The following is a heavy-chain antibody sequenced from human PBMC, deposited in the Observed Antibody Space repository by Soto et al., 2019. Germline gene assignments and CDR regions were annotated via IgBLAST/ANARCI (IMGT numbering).Heavy chain of an antibody. D-gene: IGHD3-22*01. CDR1: GYTFTGYY. Sequence: ASVKVSCKASGYTFTGYYMHWVRQAPGQGLEWMGWINPNSGGTNYAQKFQGRVTMTRDTSISTAYMELSRLRSDDTAVYYCASDRLTYYYDSSGYYPFYYFDYWGQGTLVTVSS. CDR2: INPNSGGT. V-gene: IGHV1-2*02. CDR3: ASDRLTYYYDSSGYYPFYYFDY. J-gene: IGHJ4*02.